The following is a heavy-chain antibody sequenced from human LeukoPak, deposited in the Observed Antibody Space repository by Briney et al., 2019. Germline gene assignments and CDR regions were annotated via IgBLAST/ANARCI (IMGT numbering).Heavy chain of an antibody. CDR3: AREGTGGSGSYSPDAFDI. J-gene: IGHJ3*02. Sequence: GGSLRLSCAASGFTFSSYSMNWVRQAPGKGLEWVSSISSSSSYIYYADSVKGRFTISRDNAKNSPYLQMNSLRAEDTAVYYCAREGTGGSGSYSPDAFDIWGQGTMVTVSS. CDR1: GFTFSSYS. V-gene: IGHV3-21*01. CDR2: ISSSSSYI. D-gene: IGHD1-26*01.